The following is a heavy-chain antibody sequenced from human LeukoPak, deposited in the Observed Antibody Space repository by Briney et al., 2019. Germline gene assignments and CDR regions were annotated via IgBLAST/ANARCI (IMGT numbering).Heavy chain of an antibody. CDR1: GFTFDEFA. Sequence: GRSLRLSCSASGFTFDEFAMHWVRQPPGKGLEWVSGINFNGDTTRYAHSVKGRFTISRDNAKNSLYLQINSLRAEDTAVYYWGKIRADYYFDSWGRGTLVTAS. D-gene: IGHD4-17*01. V-gene: IGHV3-9*01. CDR2: INFNGDTT. J-gene: IGHJ4*02. CDR3: GKIRADYYFDS.